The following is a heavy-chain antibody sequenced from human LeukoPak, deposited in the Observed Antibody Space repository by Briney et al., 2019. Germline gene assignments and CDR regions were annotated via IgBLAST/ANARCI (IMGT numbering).Heavy chain of an antibody. V-gene: IGHV3-48*03. CDR3: ARPQITMVRGVIRTLTGAFDI. CDR1: GFTFSSYE. CDR2: ISSSGSTI. D-gene: IGHD3-10*01. Sequence: GGSLRLSCAASGFTFSSYEMNWVRQAPGKGLEWVSYISSSGSTIYYADSVKGRFTISRDNAKNSLYPQMNSLRAEDTAVYYCARPQITMVRGVIRTLTGAFDIWGQGTMVTVSS. J-gene: IGHJ3*02.